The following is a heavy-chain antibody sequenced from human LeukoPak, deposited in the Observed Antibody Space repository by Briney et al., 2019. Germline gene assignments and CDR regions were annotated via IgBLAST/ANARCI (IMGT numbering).Heavy chain of an antibody. CDR2: IYHSGST. J-gene: IGHJ5*02. D-gene: IGHD5-18*01. CDR1: GYSISSGYY. Sequence: SETLSLTCTVSGYSISSGYYWGWIRQPPGKGLEWIGSIYHSGSTYYNPSLKSRVTISVDTSKNQFSLKLSSVTAADTAVYYCARRPPTAMVTFGSGRRQGWFDPWGQGTLVTVSS. V-gene: IGHV4-38-2*02. CDR3: ARRPPTAMVTFGSGRRQGWFDP.